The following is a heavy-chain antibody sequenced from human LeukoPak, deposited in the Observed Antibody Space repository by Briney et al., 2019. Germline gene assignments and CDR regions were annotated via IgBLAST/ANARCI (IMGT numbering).Heavy chain of an antibody. Sequence: ASQTLSLTCTVSVRSMRRGDYFGRWIRQPAGEGLECIWYIYYSGSTYYNPSLKSRVIISVDTSKNQFSLQLRSMTAADTAVYYCAREVTYYDSSGYYSPAFDIWGQGTMVTVSS. J-gene: IGHJ3*02. CDR3: AREVTYYDSSGYYSPAFDI. V-gene: IGHV4-30-4*08. D-gene: IGHD3-22*01. CDR1: VRSMRRGDYF. CDR2: IYYSGST.